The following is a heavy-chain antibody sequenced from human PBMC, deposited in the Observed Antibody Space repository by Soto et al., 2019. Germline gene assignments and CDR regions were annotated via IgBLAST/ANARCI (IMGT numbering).Heavy chain of an antibody. J-gene: IGHJ4*02. D-gene: IGHD6-13*01. Sequence: EVQLLESGGGLVQPGGSLRLSCAASGFTFSSYAMSWVRQAPGKGLEWVSATSGSGGSTYYADSVKGRFTISRDNSKNTLYLQMNSLRVEDTAVYYCAKGGAYSTTWGDYWGQGTLVTVSS. V-gene: IGHV3-23*01. CDR3: AKGGAYSTTWGDY. CDR1: GFTFSSYA. CDR2: TSGSGGST.